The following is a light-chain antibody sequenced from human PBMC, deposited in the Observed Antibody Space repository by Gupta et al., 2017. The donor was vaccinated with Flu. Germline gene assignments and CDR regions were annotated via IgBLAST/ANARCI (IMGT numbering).Light chain of an antibody. Sequence: ATLVLSAGVSGTPSCRARQSVEIYLGWFQQKQGQPPKHLMFDDAKREAGIPDRFSGRGVGTEVAITITTREQEEFAGYYCQHRSCLPMYTFGQGTKLE. CDR2: DDA. CDR1: QSVEIY. V-gene: IGKV3-11*01. CDR3: QHRSCLPMYT. J-gene: IGKJ2*01.